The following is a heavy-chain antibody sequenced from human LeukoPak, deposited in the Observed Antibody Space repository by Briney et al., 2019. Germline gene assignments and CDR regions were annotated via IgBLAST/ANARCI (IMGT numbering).Heavy chain of an antibody. CDR1: GYTLTSYG. D-gene: IGHD3-10*01. CDR3: ARDSRPLYYYGSGDEFDY. CDR2: SSAYNGNT. V-gene: IGHV1-18*01. J-gene: IGHJ4*02. Sequence: GASVKVSCKAAGYTLTSYGISWVRQAPGQGLEWMGWSSAYNGNTNYAQKLQGRVTMATDTSTSTAYMELRSLRSDDTAVYYCARDSRPLYYYGSGDEFDYWGQGTLVTVSS.